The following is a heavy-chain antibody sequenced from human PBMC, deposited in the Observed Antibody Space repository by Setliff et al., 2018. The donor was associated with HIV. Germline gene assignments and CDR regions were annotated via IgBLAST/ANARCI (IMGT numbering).Heavy chain of an antibody. J-gene: IGHJ4*02. V-gene: IGHV3-23*01. CDR2: FSAGGGRT. CDR1: GFTFSTHA. CDR3: ASARIPTGGTSTSLDF. D-gene: IGHD1-1*01. Sequence: GGSLRLSCAASGFTFSTHAMTWVRQAPGKGLEWVSVFSAGGGRTYYADSVRGRFTISRDDSKNTVFLQLDTLRREDTAVYYCASARIPTGGTSTSLDFWGQGALVTVS.